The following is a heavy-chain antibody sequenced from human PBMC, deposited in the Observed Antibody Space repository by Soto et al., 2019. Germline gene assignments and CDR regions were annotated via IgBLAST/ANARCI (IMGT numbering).Heavy chain of an antibody. D-gene: IGHD1-1*01. J-gene: IGHJ4*02. V-gene: IGHV1-18*01. CDR1: GYTFSTYG. CDR3: ARENWNESPSDY. Sequence: QVQLVQSGTEVKKPGASVIISCKTSGYTFSTYGITWVRQAPGQGLEWMGWINVYNGKTDYAQKFQDRVTMTADTSATTAYMQLRSLKSDYTAVYYGARENWNESPSDYWGQGTLVNVSS. CDR2: INVYNGKT.